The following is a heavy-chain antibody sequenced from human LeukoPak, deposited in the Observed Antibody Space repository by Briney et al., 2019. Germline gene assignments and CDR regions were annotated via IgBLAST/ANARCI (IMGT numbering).Heavy chain of an antibody. V-gene: IGHV1-18*01. J-gene: IGHJ4*02. D-gene: IGHD3-22*01. CDR3: ARVIPDYYDSSGYPLFFDY. CDR1: GYTFSNYG. Sequence: ASVKVSCKASGYTFSNYGISWVRQAPGQGLEWLGWISAYNGNTHYAQKLQGRVTLTTDTSTSTAYMEVRSPRSDDTAVYFCARVIPDYYDSSGYPLFFDYWGQGTLVTVSS. CDR2: ISAYNGNT.